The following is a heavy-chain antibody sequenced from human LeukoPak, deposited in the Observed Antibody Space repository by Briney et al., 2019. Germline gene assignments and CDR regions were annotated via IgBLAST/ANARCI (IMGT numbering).Heavy chain of an antibody. V-gene: IGHV4-39*01. D-gene: IGHD1-1*01. Sequence: PSETLSPTCTVSGGSISSSSYYWGWIRQPPGKGLEWIGSIYYSGSTYYNPSLKSRVTISVDTSKNQFSLKLSSVTAADTAVYYCARQGMATTRDYWGQGTLVTVSS. CDR3: ARQGMATTRDY. CDR1: GGSISSSSYY. J-gene: IGHJ4*02. CDR2: IYYSGST.